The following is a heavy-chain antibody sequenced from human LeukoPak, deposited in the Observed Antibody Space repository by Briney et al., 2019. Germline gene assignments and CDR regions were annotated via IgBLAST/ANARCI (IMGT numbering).Heavy chain of an antibody. J-gene: IGHJ4*02. V-gene: IGHV3-23*01. CDR2: VSISGGST. Sequence: GGSLRLSCAASGLIFSSYAMSWVRQAPGKGLEWVSTVSISGGSTYYADSVKGRFTISRDNSKNTLYLQMNSLRAEDTAVYYCAKDHPYGYWGQGTLVTVSS. CDR1: GLIFSSYA. CDR3: AKDHPYGY. D-gene: IGHD4-17*01.